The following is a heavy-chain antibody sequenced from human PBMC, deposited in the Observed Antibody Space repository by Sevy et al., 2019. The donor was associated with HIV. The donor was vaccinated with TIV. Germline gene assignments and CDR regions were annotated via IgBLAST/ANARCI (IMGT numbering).Heavy chain of an antibody. CDR2: LNWDSDSV. J-gene: IGHJ4*02. V-gene: IGHV3-9*01. CDR3: AKDIGATGIAVVAN. Sequence: GGSLRLSCAASGFTFDDFAMHWVRQVPGKGLEWVSGLNWDSDSVAYADSVKGRFTISRDNAKNALFLQMNSLRAEDTALYYCAKDIGATGIAVVANWGQGIQVTVSS. D-gene: IGHD6-19*01. CDR1: GFTFDDFA.